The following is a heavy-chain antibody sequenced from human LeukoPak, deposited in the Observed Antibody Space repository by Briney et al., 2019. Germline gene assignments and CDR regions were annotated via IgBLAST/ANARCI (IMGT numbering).Heavy chain of an antibody. CDR3: AKVHSSSYYYFDY. CDR1: GFTFSSYA. CDR2: ISSSGGNT. Sequence: GGSLRLSCAASGFTFSSYAMSWVRQAPGKGLEWVSAISSSGGNTYYADSVKGRFTISRDNSKNTLFLQMNSLRAEDTAVYYCAKVHSSSYYYFDYWGQGTLVTVSS. D-gene: IGHD6-13*01. V-gene: IGHV3-23*01. J-gene: IGHJ4*02.